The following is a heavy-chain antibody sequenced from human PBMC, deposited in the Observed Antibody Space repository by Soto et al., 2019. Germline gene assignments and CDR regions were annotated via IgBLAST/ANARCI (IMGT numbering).Heavy chain of an antibody. D-gene: IGHD1-1*01. V-gene: IGHV4-39*01. CDR3: ARRELAKKSYYYYGMDV. J-gene: IGHJ6*02. CDR2: IYYSGST. Sequence: SETLSLTCTVSGGSISSYYWGWIRQPPGKGLEWIGSIYYSGSTYYNPSLKSRVTISVDTSKNQFSLKLSSVTAADTAVYYCARRELAKKSYYYYGMDVWGQGTTVTVSS. CDR1: GGSISSYY.